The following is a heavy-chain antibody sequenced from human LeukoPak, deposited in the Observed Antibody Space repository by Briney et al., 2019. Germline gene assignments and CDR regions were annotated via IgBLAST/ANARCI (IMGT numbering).Heavy chain of an antibody. J-gene: IGHJ4*02. CDR3: ASGGGSYLLSGFIDY. Sequence: PGGSLRLSCAASGFTFSSYSMNWVRQAPGKGLEWVSYISSSSSTIYYADSVKGRFTISRDNAKNSLYLQMNSLRDEDTAVYYCASGGGSYLLSGFIDYWGQGTLVTVSS. CDR2: ISSSSSTI. V-gene: IGHV3-48*02. D-gene: IGHD1-26*01. CDR1: GFTFSSYS.